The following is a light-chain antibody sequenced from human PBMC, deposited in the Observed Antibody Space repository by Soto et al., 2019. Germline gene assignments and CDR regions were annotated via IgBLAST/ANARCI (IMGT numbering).Light chain of an antibody. CDR2: GAS. Sequence: EIVLTPSPGTLSLSPGERATLSCRASQIVGGDTLAWFQQRPGQAPRLVIYGASNRAAGIPDRFSGSGSGTDFTLTVSRLEPEDFAVYYCQQYHWAPDTFGQGTRLEIK. V-gene: IGKV3-20*01. J-gene: IGKJ5*01. CDR3: QQYHWAPDT. CDR1: QIVGGDT.